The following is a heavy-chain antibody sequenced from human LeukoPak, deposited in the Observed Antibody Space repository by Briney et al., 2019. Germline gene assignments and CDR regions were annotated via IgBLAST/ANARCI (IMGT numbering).Heavy chain of an antibody. V-gene: IGHV3-23*01. CDR2: ISGSGGST. Sequence: QPGGSLRLSCAASGFTFSSYAMSWVRQAPGKGLEWVPAISGSGGSTYYADSVKGRFTISRDNSKNTLYLQMNSLRAEDTAVYYCAKARRRITMVRGVNPAFDYWGQGTLVTVSS. CDR3: AKARRRITMVRGVNPAFDY. D-gene: IGHD3-10*01. CDR1: GFTFSSYA. J-gene: IGHJ4*02.